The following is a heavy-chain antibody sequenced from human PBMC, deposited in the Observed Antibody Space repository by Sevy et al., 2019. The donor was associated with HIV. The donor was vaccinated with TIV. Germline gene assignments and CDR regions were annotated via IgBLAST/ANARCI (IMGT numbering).Heavy chain of an antibody. CDR3: ARDSCSGGSCYQSGVY. D-gene: IGHD2-15*01. CDR2: MSPYNGDT. V-gene: IGHV1-18*01. CDR1: GYTFTNYR. J-gene: IGHJ4*02. Sequence: ASVKVSCKAYGYTFTNYRINWVRQAPGQGLEWMGWMSPYNGDTNYAQKFQGRVSMTTDTSTTTGYMELRSLRSDDTAVYYCARDSCSGGSCYQSGVYWGQGTLVTVSS.